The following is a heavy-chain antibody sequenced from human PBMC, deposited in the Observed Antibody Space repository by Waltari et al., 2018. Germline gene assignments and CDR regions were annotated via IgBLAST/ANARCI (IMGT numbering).Heavy chain of an antibody. CDR2: IYYNGAT. CDR3: ARDRVVPADEPDYYGLDV. D-gene: IGHD2-2*01. Sequence: QVHLQESGPGQVKPSETLSLTCDVSRGSIRSHYWSWIRRPPGKGREWIGNIYYNGATNYNPSLMSRVTISVDTSKNQCSLKLSSVTASDTAVYYCARDRVVPADEPDYYGLDVWGQGTTVTVSS. V-gene: IGHV4-59*11. J-gene: IGHJ6*02. CDR1: RGSIRSHY.